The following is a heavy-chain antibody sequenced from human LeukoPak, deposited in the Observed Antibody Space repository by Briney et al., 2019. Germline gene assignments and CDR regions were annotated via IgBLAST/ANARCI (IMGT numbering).Heavy chain of an antibody. D-gene: IGHD1-26*01. V-gene: IGHV3-21*03. Sequence: GGSLRLSCAASGFTFSSYSMNWVRQAPGKGLEWVSSISSSSSYIYYADSVKGRFTISRDNAKNSLYLQMNSLRVEDTSVYYCARLRGLYSGTYRYQTAFEYWGQGSLLTVSS. CDR1: GFTFSSYS. J-gene: IGHJ4*02. CDR2: ISSSSSYI. CDR3: ARLRGLYSGTYRYQTAFEY.